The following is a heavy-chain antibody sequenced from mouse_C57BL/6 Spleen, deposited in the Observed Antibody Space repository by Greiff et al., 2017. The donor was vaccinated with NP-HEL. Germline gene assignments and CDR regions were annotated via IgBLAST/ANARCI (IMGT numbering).Heavy chain of an antibody. CDR3: ARSPLYSNSYAMDY. D-gene: IGHD2-5*01. CDR2: INPHYGTT. V-gene: IGHV1-39*01. J-gene: IGHJ4*01. Sequence: EVQLVESGPELVKPGASVKISCKASGYSFTDYNMNWVKQSNGKSLEWIGVINPHYGTTSYNQKFKGKATLTVDQSSSTAYLQLNSLTSEDSAVYDCARSPLYSNSYAMDYWGQGTSVTVSS. CDR1: GYSFTDYN.